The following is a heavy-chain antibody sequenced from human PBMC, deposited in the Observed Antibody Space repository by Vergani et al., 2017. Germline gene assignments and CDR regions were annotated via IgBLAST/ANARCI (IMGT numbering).Heavy chain of an antibody. D-gene: IGHD4-17*01. CDR3: ARGMTTETTDLDGFDI. Sequence: EVQLVESGGGLLQPGRSLRLSCSGSGFPLGDYAMTWVRQAPGKGLEWVSTINIGGRTSYADSVKGRLTLTRDDSKNTLHLQMNSLRPEDTAVYYCARGMTTETTDLDGFDIWGQGTMVSVSS. V-gene: IGHV3-66*02. J-gene: IGHJ3*02. CDR2: INIGGRT. CDR1: GFPLGDYA.